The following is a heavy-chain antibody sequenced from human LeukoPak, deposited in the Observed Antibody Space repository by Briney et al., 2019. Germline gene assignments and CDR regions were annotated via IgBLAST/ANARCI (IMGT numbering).Heavy chain of an antibody. Sequence: ATVKVSCKASGYTFTSYYMHWVRQAPGQGLERMGIINPSGGSTSYAQKFQGRITMTRDTSTSTVYMELSSLRSEDTAVYYCARGIGLWFGELGYWGQGTLVTVSS. D-gene: IGHD3-10*01. J-gene: IGHJ4*02. CDR2: INPSGGST. V-gene: IGHV1-46*01. CDR3: ARGIGLWFGELGY. CDR1: GYTFTSYY.